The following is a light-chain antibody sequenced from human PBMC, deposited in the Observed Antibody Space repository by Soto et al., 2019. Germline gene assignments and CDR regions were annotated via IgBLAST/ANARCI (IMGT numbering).Light chain of an antibody. V-gene: IGKV3-11*01. CDR3: QQRNIWPPVT. CDR2: GAF. CDR1: QSVSNNY. J-gene: IGKJ5*01. Sequence: EVVLTRSPGTLSLYPGERATLSCRASQSVSNNYLAWYQQKPGQAPRLLIYGAFNRATGIPARFSGSGSGTDFTLTINSLEPEDFAVYYCQQRNIWPPVTFGQGTRLEIK.